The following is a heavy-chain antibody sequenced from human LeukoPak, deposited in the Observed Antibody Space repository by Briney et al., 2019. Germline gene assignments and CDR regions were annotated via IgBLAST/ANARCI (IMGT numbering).Heavy chain of an antibody. Sequence: GGSLRLSCAASGFTFSSYEMNWVRQAPGKGLEWVSYISSSGSTIYYADSVKGRFTISRDNAKNSLYLQMNSLRAEDTAVYYCARNEQLVRGRDFDYWGQGTLVTVSS. J-gene: IGHJ4*02. V-gene: IGHV3-48*03. CDR1: GFTFSSYE. CDR2: ISSSGSTI. CDR3: ARNEQLVRGRDFDY. D-gene: IGHD6-13*01.